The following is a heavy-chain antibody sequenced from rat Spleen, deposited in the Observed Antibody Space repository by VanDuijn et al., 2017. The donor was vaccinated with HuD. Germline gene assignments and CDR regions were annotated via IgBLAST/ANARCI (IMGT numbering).Heavy chain of an antibody. J-gene: IGHJ2*01. Sequence: QVQLKESGPGLLQSSQTLSLTCTVSGFSLTSYNVHWVRQSTGKGLEWLGLIWTGGNTGYNSALKSRLTFSRDTSKSQVFLKINSLQTEDIAIYYCTREEDNSFYFDYWGQGVMVTVSS. CDR3: TREEDNSFYFDY. V-gene: IGHV2-30*01. D-gene: IGHD1-10*01. CDR2: IWTGGNT. CDR1: GFSLTSYN.